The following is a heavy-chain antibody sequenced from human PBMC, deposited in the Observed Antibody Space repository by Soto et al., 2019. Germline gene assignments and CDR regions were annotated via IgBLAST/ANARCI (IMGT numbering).Heavy chain of an antibody. CDR2: ISGSGGST. V-gene: IGHV3-23*01. D-gene: IGHD3-10*01. Sequence: EVQLLESGGGLVQPGGSLRLSCAASGFTFSSYAMSWVRQAPGKGLEWVSAISGSGGSTYYADSVKGRFTISRDNSKNTLYLQMNSLRAEDTAVYYCAKGLLWFGEFSKVGDYFDYWGQGTLVTVSS. CDR3: AKGLLWFGEFSKVGDYFDY. J-gene: IGHJ4*02. CDR1: GFTFSSYA.